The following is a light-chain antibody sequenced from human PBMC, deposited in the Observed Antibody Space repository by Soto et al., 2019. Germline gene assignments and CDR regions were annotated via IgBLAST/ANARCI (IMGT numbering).Light chain of an antibody. CDR3: QQYDNLLT. J-gene: IGKJ4*01. CDR1: QDIRNY. Sequence: DIRLTQSPSSLSASVGGRVTISCQASQDIRNYLNWYQQKPGKAPKLLIYDASNLEAGVPSRFSGSGSGTDFSFSINNLQPEDIATYYCQQYDNLLTCGGGTKVEI. CDR2: DAS. V-gene: IGKV1-33*01.